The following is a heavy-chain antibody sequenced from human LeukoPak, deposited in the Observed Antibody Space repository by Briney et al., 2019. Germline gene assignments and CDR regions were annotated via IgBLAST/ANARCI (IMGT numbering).Heavy chain of an antibody. CDR1: GGSISNYF. Sequence: PTETLSLTCTGSGGSISNYFLRWLRPPPGKGLEWMGYIYSSGSSNYNPSHKRRVTISVDTSKNQFSLKLSSVTAAETAVYYCARVHPEEQLVRGAFEIWGQGTMVTVSS. D-gene: IGHD6-6*01. V-gene: IGHV4-59*01. J-gene: IGHJ3*02. CDR3: ARVHPEEQLVRGAFEI. CDR2: IYSSGSS.